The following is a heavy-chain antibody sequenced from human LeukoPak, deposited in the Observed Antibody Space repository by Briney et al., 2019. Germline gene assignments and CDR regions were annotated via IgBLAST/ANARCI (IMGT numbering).Heavy chain of an antibody. CDR3: AASRVCSGGSCYFDY. J-gene: IGHJ4*02. Sequence: GESLKISCKGSGYSFTSYWIGWVRQMPGKGLEWMGIIYPGDSGTRYSPSFQGQVTISADKSISTAYLQWSSLKASDTAMYYCAASRVCSGGSCYFDYWGQGTLVTVSS. CDR2: IYPGDSGT. D-gene: IGHD2-15*01. V-gene: IGHV5-51*01. CDR1: GYSFTSYW.